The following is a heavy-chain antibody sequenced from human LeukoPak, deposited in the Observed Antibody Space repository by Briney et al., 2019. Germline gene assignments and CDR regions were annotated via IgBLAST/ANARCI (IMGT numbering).Heavy chain of an antibody. V-gene: IGHV1-46*01. CDR2: INPSGGST. CDR3: ARSYGDLNLYYYYYMDV. D-gene: IGHD4-17*01. Sequence: ASVKVSCEASGYTFTSYYMHWVRQAPGQGLEWMGIINPSGGSTSYAQKFQGRVTMTRDTSTSTVYMELSSLRSEDTAVYYCARSYGDLNLYYYYYMDVWGKGTTVTISS. CDR1: GYTFTSYY. J-gene: IGHJ6*03.